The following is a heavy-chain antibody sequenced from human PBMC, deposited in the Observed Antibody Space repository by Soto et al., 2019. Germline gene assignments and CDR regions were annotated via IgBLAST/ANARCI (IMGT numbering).Heavy chain of an antibody. Sequence: ASVKVSCKASGYTFTSYGISWVRQAPGQGLEWMGWISAYNGNTNYAQELQGRVTMTTDTSTSTAYMELRSLRSDDTAVYYCAKERPYNWNDAALDVWGQGTTVTVSS. D-gene: IGHD1-1*01. CDR1: GYTFTSYG. V-gene: IGHV1-18*01. J-gene: IGHJ6*02. CDR2: ISAYNGNT. CDR3: AKERPYNWNDAALDV.